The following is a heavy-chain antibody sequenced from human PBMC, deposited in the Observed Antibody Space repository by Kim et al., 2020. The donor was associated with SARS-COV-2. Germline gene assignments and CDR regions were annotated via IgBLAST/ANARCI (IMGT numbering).Heavy chain of an antibody. D-gene: IGHD1-26*01. J-gene: IGHJ4*02. CDR1: GGSISSYY. V-gene: IGHV4-59*13. CDR2: IYYSGST. Sequence: SETLSLTCTVSGGSISSYYWSWIRQPPGKGLEWIGYIYYSGSTNYNPSLKSRVTISVDTSKNQFSLKLSSVTAADTAVYYCARAEIYSGSLIIDYWGQGT. CDR3: ARAEIYSGSLIIDY.